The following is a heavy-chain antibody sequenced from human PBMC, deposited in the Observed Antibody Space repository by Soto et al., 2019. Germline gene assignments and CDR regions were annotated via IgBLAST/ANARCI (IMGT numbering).Heavy chain of an antibody. CDR3: ARRQSSSWYGL. V-gene: IGHV4-39*01. D-gene: IGHD6-13*01. Sequence: SETLSLTCTVSGDSIRSSNYYWGWIRQPPGKGLEWIGSIYYSGSTYYNPSLKSRVTISVDTSKNQFSLKLSSVTAADTAVYYCARRQSSSWYGLWGQGTLVTVSS. CDR2: IYYSGST. J-gene: IGHJ4*02. CDR1: GDSIRSSNYY.